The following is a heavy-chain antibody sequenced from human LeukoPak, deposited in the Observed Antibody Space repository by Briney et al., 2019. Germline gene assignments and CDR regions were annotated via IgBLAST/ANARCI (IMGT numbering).Heavy chain of an antibody. CDR2: INPSGGST. Sequence: ASVKVSCKASGYTFTSYYMHWARQAPGQGLEWMGIINPSGGSTSYAQKFQGRVTMTRDTSTSTVYMELSSLRSEDTAVYYCARDSGLRDGYNRLCYWGQGTLVTVSS. CDR1: GYTFTSYY. CDR3: ARDSGLRDGYNRLCY. D-gene: IGHD5-24*01. J-gene: IGHJ4*02. V-gene: IGHV1-46*01.